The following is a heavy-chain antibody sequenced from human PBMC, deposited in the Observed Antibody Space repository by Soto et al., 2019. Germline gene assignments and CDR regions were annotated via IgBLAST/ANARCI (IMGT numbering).Heavy chain of an antibody. J-gene: IGHJ6*02. Sequence: GASVKVSCKASGYSYTDYHIHWVRQAPGQGLEWLGRINPKSGGTSTAQKFQGWVTMTTDTSISTASMELTRLTSDDTAIYYCARGDSTDCSNGVCSFFYNHDMDVWGQGTTVTVSS. D-gene: IGHD2-8*01. V-gene: IGHV1-2*04. CDR1: GYSYTDYH. CDR2: INPKSGGT. CDR3: ARGDSTDCSNGVCSFFYNHDMDV.